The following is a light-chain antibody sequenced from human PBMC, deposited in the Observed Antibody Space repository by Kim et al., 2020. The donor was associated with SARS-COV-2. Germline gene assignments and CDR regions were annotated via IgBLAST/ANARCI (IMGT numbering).Light chain of an antibody. Sequence: EIVLTQSPDTLSLSPGERATLSCRASQSVTSNYLAWYRQKPGQAPRLLIYGASSRATGIPDRFSASGSGTDFTLTISRLEPEDFAVYYCQKYSTSLYTFGQGSKLEI. CDR2: GAS. J-gene: IGKJ2*01. CDR1: QSVTSNY. V-gene: IGKV3-20*01. CDR3: QKYSTSLYT.